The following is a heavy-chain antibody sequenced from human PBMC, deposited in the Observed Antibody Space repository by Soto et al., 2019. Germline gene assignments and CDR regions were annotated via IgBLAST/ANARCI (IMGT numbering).Heavy chain of an antibody. CDR3: VRQGFGALQGLVDV. D-gene: IGHD3-10*01. V-gene: IGHV4-59*08. CDR2: IRDSGDT. Sequence: QVQLQESGPGLVKPSETLSLICSDSGGSISSHNWGWIRLPPGKGLEWIGYIRDSGDTSYNPSLNSRVTLPLPTYXKEFSLKLTSVTAADTAVYYCVRQGFGALQGLVDVWGQGTTVTVSS. CDR1: GGSISSHN. J-gene: IGHJ6*02.